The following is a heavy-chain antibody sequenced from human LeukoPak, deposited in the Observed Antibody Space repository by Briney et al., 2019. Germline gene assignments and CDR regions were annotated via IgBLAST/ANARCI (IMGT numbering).Heavy chain of an antibody. CDR1: GFTFSRYA. CDR3: ARRQGDAFDI. J-gene: IGHJ3*02. V-gene: IGHV3-23*01. D-gene: IGHD1-1*01. CDR2: ISDGGGST. Sequence: GGSLRLSCAASGFTFSRYAMTWVRQAPGKGLEWFSAISDGGGSTYYADSVKGRFTISRDNSKNTLYLQMNSLRVEDTAVYYCARRQGDAFDIWGQGTMVTVSS.